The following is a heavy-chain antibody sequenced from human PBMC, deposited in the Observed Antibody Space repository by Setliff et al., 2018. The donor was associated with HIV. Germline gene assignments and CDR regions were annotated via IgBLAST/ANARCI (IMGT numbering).Heavy chain of an antibody. CDR2: ISAYNGDT. CDR1: GYTFTGCA. V-gene: IGHV1-18*03. Sequence: RASVKVSCKASGYTFTGCAISWVRQAPGQGLEWLGWISAYNGDTNYAQKVQGRVSMTIDTSTSTAYMELRSLRSDDMAVYYCARRGVFDAFDIWGQGTMVTVSS. D-gene: IGHD6-13*01. CDR3: ARRGVFDAFDI. J-gene: IGHJ3*02.